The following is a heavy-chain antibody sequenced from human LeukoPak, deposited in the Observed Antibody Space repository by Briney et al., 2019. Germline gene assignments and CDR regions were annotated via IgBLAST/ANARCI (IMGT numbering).Heavy chain of an antibody. J-gene: IGHJ4*02. CDR3: ATAAAGMGGFDY. D-gene: IGHD6-13*01. CDR1: GYTLTELS. Sequence: ASVKVSCKVSGYTLTELSMHWVRQAPGKGLEWMGGFDPEDGETIYAQKFQGRVTMTEDTSTDTAYMELSSLRSEDTAVYYCATAAAGMGGFDYWGQGTLVTDSS. V-gene: IGHV1-24*01. CDR2: FDPEDGET.